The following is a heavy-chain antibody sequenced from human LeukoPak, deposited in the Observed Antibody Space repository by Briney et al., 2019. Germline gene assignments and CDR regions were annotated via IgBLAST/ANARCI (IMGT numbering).Heavy chain of an antibody. CDR3: ARPYYYDSSGYYYFDY. CDR2: IIPIFGIA. Sequence: GSSVKVSCKASGGTFSSYAISWVRQAPGQGLEWMGRIIPIFGIANYAQKFQGRVTITVDKSTSTAYMELSSLRSEDTAVYYCARPYYYDSSGYYYFDYWGQGTLVTVSS. D-gene: IGHD3-22*01. CDR1: GGTFSSYA. V-gene: IGHV1-69*04. J-gene: IGHJ4*02.